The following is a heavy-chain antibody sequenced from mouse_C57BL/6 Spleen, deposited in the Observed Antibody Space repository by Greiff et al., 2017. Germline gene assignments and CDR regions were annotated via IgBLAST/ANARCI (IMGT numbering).Heavy chain of an antibody. V-gene: IGHV5-12*01. CDR2: ISNGGGST. D-gene: IGHD1-1*01. CDR3: AGHGEVGTFDY. Sequence: EVMLVESGGGLVQPGGSLKLSCAASGYTFSDYYMYWVRQTPEKRLEWVAYISNGGGSTYYPETVKGRFTISRDNAKNTLYLQLSRLKSEDTAMYYCAGHGEVGTFDYWGQGTPLTVSS. CDR1: GYTFSDYY. J-gene: IGHJ2*01.